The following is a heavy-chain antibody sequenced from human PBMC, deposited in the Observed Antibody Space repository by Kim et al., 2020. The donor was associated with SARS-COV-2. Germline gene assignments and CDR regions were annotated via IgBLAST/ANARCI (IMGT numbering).Heavy chain of an antibody. J-gene: IGHJ4*02. CDR3: ATDHHYDFWSGYLSHFDY. CDR2: FDPEDGET. CDR1: GYTLTELS. V-gene: IGHV1-24*01. D-gene: IGHD3-3*01. Sequence: ASVKVSCKVSGYTLTELSMHWVRQAPGKGLEWMGGFDPEDGETIYAQKFQGRVTMTEDTSTDTAYMELSSLRSEDTAVYYCATDHHYDFWSGYLSHFDYWGQGTLVTVSS.